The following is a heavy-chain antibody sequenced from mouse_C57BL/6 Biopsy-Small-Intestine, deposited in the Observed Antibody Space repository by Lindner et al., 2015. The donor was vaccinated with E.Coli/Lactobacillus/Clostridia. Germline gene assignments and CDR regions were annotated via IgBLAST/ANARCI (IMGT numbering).Heavy chain of an antibody. Sequence: VQLQESGAELVRPGASVKLSCTAFGFNIKDDYMHWVKQRPEQGLEWIGRIDPANGNTKYVPKFQDKATITADTSSNTAYLQLSSLTSEDTAVYYCALPYYRGYWGQGTTLTVSS. D-gene: IGHD2-14*01. CDR2: IDPANGNT. CDR1: GFNIKDDY. CDR3: ALPYYRGY. V-gene: IGHV14-3*02. J-gene: IGHJ2*01.